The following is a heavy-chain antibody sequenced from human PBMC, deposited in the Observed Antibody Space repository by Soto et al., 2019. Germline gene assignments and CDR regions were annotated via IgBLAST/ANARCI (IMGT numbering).Heavy chain of an antibody. Sequence: GGSLRLSCSASGFTFSSYAMHWVRQAPGKGLEYVSAISSNGGSTYYADSVKGRFTISRDNSKNTLCLQMSSLRAEDTAVYYCVKGPLRFLEWLPLENWFDPWGQGTLVTVSS. CDR1: GFTFSSYA. J-gene: IGHJ5*02. V-gene: IGHV3-64D*06. D-gene: IGHD3-3*01. CDR2: ISSNGGST. CDR3: VKGPLRFLEWLPLENWFDP.